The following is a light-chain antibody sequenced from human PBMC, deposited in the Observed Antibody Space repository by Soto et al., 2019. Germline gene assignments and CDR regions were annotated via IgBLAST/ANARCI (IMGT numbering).Light chain of an antibody. Sequence: QPASVSGSPGQSITISCTGTSSDVGGYNYVSWYQQHPGKAPKLMIYDVSNRPSGVSNRFSGSKSGNTASLTISGLQAEDEADYYCSSYTSSSSLKVFGGGTKLTVL. CDR3: SSYTSSSSLKV. V-gene: IGLV2-14*01. J-gene: IGLJ2*01. CDR1: SSDVGGYNY. CDR2: DVS.